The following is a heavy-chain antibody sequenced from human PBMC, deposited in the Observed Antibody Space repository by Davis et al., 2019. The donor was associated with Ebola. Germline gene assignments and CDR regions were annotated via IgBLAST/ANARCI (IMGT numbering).Heavy chain of an antibody. V-gene: IGHV3-7*03. CDR1: GFMFRSYW. J-gene: IGHJ4*02. CDR2: IKQDGTET. Sequence: PGGSLRLSCAASGFMFRSYWMSWVRQAPGKGLEWVANIKQDGTETNYVDSVKGRFTISRDNAKNSLYLQMISLRAEDTAVYYCARNRYMDYWGQGTLVTVSS. D-gene: IGHD5-18*01. CDR3: ARNRYMDY.